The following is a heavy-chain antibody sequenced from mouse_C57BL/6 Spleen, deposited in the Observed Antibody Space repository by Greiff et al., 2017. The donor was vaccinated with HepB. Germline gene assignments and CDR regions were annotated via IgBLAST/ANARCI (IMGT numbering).Heavy chain of an antibody. V-gene: IGHV10-1*01. CDR3: VRPYYYGSSYDWYFDV. Sequence: EVQVVESGGGLVQPKGSLKLSCAASGFSFNTYAMNWVRQAPGKGLEWVARIRSKSNNYATYYADSVKDRFTISRDDSESMLYLQMNNLKTEDTAMYYCVRPYYYGSSYDWYFDVWGTGTTVTVSS. D-gene: IGHD1-1*01. J-gene: IGHJ1*03. CDR1: GFSFNTYA. CDR2: IRSKSNNYAT.